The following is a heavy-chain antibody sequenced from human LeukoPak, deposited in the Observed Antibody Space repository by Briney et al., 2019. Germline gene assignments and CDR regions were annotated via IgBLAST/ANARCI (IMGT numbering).Heavy chain of an antibody. CDR3: AKDRERSYYYFDY. D-gene: IGHD1-26*01. J-gene: IGHJ4*02. V-gene: IGHV3-33*06. CDR2: IWYDGSNK. Sequence: PGRSLRLSCAASRFTFSSYGMHWVRQAPGKGLEWVAVIWYDGSNKYYADSVKGRFTISRDNSKNTLYLQMNSLRAEDTAVYYCAKDRERSYYYFDYWGQGTLVTVSS. CDR1: RFTFSSYG.